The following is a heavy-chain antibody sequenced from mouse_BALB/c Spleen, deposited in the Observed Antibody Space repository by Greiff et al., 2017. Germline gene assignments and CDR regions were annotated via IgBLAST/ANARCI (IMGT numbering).Heavy chain of an antibody. CDR3: AGRSAGDWDLDD. CDR2: ISSGGSYT. D-gene: IGHD4-1*01. Sequence: EVQRVESGGGLVKPGGSLKLSCAASGFTFSSYGMPWVRQTPDKRLEWVAIISSGGSYTYYPDSVKGRFTITRDNAKNTLYLQMSSLKSDDTAVYYCAGRSAGDWDLDDWGEGTTVTVSS. J-gene: IGHJ1*01. V-gene: IGHV5-6*03. CDR1: GFTFSSYG.